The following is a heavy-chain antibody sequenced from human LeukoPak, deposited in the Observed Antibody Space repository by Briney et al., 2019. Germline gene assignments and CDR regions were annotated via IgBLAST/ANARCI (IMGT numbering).Heavy chain of an antibody. CDR3: ARTRSGCSTTNCYPYDMDV. CDR1: GGTFSSYA. V-gene: IGHV1-69*13. CDR2: IIPVFGAA. J-gene: IGHJ6*02. Sequence: SVKVSCKASGGTFSSYAVTWGRQAPGQGLEWMGGIIPVFGAANYAQQFQGRVTLTADESTNTAYMDLSGLRSEDTAVYYCARTRSGCSTTNCYPYDMDVWGQGTTVTVSS. D-gene: IGHD2-2*01.